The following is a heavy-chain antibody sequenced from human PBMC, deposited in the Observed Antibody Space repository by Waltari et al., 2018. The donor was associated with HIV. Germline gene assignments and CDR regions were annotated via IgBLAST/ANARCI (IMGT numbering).Heavy chain of an antibody. CDR1: GGSISSNYYF. V-gene: IGHV4-39*01. CDR3: ARQRGSGLWYFDL. J-gene: IGHJ2*01. CDR2: ISHTGGTT. D-gene: IGHD3-10*01. Sequence: QSQLQESDPGLVKPSETLSLTCTVSGGSISSNYYFWAWVRQPPGKGLEWIGTISHTGGTTHSNPSLKSRVIISVDTSKVQSSLKLSSMTATDTAVYYCARQRGSGLWYFDLWGRGTLVSVSS.